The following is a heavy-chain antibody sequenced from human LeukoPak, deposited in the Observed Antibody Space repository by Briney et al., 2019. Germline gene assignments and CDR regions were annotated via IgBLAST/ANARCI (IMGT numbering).Heavy chain of an antibody. CDR2: IIPMFATP. J-gene: IGHJ4*02. V-gene: IGHV1-69*06. CDR1: GYTFTSYG. Sequence: ASVKVSCKASGYTFTSYGISWVRQAPGQGLEWMGRIIPMFATPNYAHNFQGRVTITADISTSTAYMDLSSLRSEDTAVYYCARERHEYGSFDYWGQGTLVTVSS. CDR3: ARERHEYGSFDY. D-gene: IGHD4-17*01.